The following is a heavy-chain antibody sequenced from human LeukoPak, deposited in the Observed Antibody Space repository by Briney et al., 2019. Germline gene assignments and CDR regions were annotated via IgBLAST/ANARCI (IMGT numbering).Heavy chain of an antibody. V-gene: IGHV1-18*01. CDR3: ANHYDFWSGYPMGLFQH. J-gene: IGHJ1*01. Sequence: ASVKVSCKASGYTFTSYGISWVRQAPGQGLEWMGWISAYNGNTNYAQKLQGRVTMTTDTSTSTAYMELRSLRSDDTAVYYCANHYDFWSGYPMGLFQHWGQGTLVTVSS. CDR2: ISAYNGNT. CDR1: GYTFTSYG. D-gene: IGHD3-3*01.